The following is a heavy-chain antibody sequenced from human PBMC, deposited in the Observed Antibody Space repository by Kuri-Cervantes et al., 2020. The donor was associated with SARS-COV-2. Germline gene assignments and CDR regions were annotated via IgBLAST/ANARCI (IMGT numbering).Heavy chain of an antibody. J-gene: IGHJ4*02. D-gene: IGHD6-19*01. Sequence: GESLKISCAASGFTFSSYAMSWVRQAPGKGLEWVSVIYSGGSSTYCADPVKGRFTISRDNSKNTLYLQMNSLRAEDTAVHYCAKGGLDSGWGYWGQGTLVTVSS. CDR3: AKGGLDSGWGY. V-gene: IGHV3-23*03. CDR1: GFTFSSYA. CDR2: IYSGGSST.